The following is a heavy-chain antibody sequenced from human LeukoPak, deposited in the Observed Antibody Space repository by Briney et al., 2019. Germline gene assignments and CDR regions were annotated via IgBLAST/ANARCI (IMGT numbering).Heavy chain of an antibody. J-gene: IGHJ4*02. Sequence: GGSLRLSCAASGLTFSTYAMHWVRQAPGKGLEWVAFISYDGSNKYYADSVKGRFTISRDNSENTLYLQMNSLRAEDTAVYYCGPRKDSRSNAYDYWGQGTLVTVSA. CDR3: GPRKDSRSNAYDY. CDR2: ISYDGSNK. V-gene: IGHV3-30*14. D-gene: IGHD1-14*01. CDR1: GLTFSTYA.